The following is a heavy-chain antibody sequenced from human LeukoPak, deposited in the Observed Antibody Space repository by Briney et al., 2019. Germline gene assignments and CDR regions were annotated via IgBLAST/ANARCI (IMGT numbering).Heavy chain of an antibody. CDR1: GFAFSSYA. CDR2: ISHDGSNK. CDR3: ARVAEVGDYFDY. J-gene: IGHJ4*02. Sequence: GGFLRLSCAASGFAFSSYAMHWVRQAPGKGLEWVAVISHDGSNKYYADSVKGRFTISRDNSKNTLYLQMNSLRAEDTAVYYCARVAEVGDYFDYWGRGTLVTVSS. V-gene: IGHV3-30*04. D-gene: IGHD3-10*01.